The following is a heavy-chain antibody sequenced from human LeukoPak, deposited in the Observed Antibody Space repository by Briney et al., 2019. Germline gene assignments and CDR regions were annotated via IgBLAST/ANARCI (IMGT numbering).Heavy chain of an antibody. V-gene: IGHV4-38-2*02. CDR2: IYHSGST. CDR3: ARGRSSGTNWFDP. CDR1: GYSISSGYY. Sequence: SETLSLTCTVSGYSISSGYYWGWIRQPPGKGLEWIGSIYHSGSTYYNPSLKSRVTISVDTSKNQFSLKLSSVTAADTAVYYCARGRSSGTNWFDPWGQGTLVTVSS. J-gene: IGHJ5*02. D-gene: IGHD3-22*01.